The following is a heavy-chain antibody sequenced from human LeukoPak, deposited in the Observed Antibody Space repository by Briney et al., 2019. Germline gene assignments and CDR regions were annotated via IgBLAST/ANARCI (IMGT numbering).Heavy chain of an antibody. CDR1: GYTFTSYD. Sequence: ASVKVSCKASGYTFTSYDINWVRQATGQGLEWMGWMNPNSGNTGYAQKFQGRVTMTRNTSISTAYMALSSLRPEDTAVYYCAREGGSGSYYNLYYYYYGMDVWGQGTTVTVSS. CDR3: AREGGSGSYYNLYYYYYGMDV. J-gene: IGHJ6*02. CDR2: MNPNSGNT. V-gene: IGHV1-8*01. D-gene: IGHD3-10*01.